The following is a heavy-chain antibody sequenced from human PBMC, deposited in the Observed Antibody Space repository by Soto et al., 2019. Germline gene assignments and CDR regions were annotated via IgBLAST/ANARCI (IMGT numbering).Heavy chain of an antibody. CDR1: GGTFSSYA. D-gene: IGHD1-7*01. Sequence: ASVKVSCKASGGTFSSYAISWVRQATGQGLEWMGGIIPIFGTANYAQKFQGRVTITADESTSTAYMELSSLRSEDTAVYYCASCPLELLPREAGRYYYYYGMDVWGQGTTVTVSS. J-gene: IGHJ6*02. V-gene: IGHV1-69*13. CDR3: ASCPLELLPREAGRYYYYYGMDV. CDR2: IIPIFGTA.